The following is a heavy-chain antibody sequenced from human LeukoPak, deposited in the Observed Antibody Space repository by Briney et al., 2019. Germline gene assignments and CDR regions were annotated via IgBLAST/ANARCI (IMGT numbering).Heavy chain of an antibody. CDR2: ISDSGAT. D-gene: IGHD2-2*01. V-gene: IGHV3-23*01. CDR3: AKGGTGYCSSSSCLYYFHY. CDR1: GFTFSTYA. J-gene: IGHJ4*02. Sequence: GGSLRLSCAASGFTFSTYAMSWVRQAPGKGLEWVSTISDSGATYYADSVKGRFSISRDNSKNTLYLRMNSLRAEDTAVYYCAKGGTGYCSSSSCLYYFHYWGQGTLVTVSS.